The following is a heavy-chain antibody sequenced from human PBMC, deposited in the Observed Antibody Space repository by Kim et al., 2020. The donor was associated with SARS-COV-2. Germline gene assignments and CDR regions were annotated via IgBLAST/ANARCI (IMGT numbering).Heavy chain of an antibody. D-gene: IGHD3-10*01. CDR3: ARLSMVRGIMPYYYYGMDV. V-gene: IGHV4-59*13. CDR2: IYYSGST. Sequence: SETLFLTCTVSGGSISSYYWSWIRQPPGKGLEWIGYIYYSGSTNYNPSLKSRVTISVDTSKNQFSLKLSSVTAADTAVYYCARLSMVRGIMPYYYYGMDVWGQGTTVTVSS. J-gene: IGHJ6*02. CDR1: GGSISSYY.